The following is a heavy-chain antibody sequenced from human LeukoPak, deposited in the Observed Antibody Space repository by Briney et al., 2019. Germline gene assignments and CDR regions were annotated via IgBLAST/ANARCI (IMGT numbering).Heavy chain of an antibody. Sequence: SETLSLTCAVYGGSFSGYYWSWIRQPPGKGLEWIGEINHSGSTNYNPSLKSRVTISVDTSKNQFSLKLSSVTAADTAVYYCARLTYYYDSSGYPPPAFDIWGQGTMVTVSS. CDR1: GGSFSGYY. D-gene: IGHD3-22*01. CDR3: ARLTYYYDSSGYPPPAFDI. CDR2: INHSGST. J-gene: IGHJ3*02. V-gene: IGHV4-34*01.